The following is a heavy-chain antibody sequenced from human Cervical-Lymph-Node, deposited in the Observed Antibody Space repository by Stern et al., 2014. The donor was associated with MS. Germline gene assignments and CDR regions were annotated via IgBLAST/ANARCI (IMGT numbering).Heavy chain of an antibody. J-gene: IGHJ4*02. CDR3: TQRGSCSSTSCFSI. D-gene: IGHD2-2*01. Sequence: EVQLVESGGGLVQPGGSLKLSCTASGFTFSGSAVHWVRQAPGKGLGWVGRLRSKANNYATTYPASVKGRFTISREDSKNTAYLQMNSLKTEDTAVYYCTQRGSCSSTSCFSIWGQGTLVTVSS. CDR1: GFTFSGSA. CDR2: LRSKANNYAT. V-gene: IGHV3-73*02.